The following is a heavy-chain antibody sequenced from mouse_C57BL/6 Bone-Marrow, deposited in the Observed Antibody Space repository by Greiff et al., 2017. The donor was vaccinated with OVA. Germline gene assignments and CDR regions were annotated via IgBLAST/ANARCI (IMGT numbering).Heavy chain of an antibody. CDR3: AKYYGSSDHAMDY. J-gene: IGHJ4*01. CDR2: IYPGSGST. D-gene: IGHD1-1*01. V-gene: IGHV1-55*01. CDR1: GYTFTSYW. Sequence: QVQLQQPGAELVKPGASVKMSCKASGYTFTSYWITWVKQRPGQGLEWIGDIYPGSGSTNYNEKFKSKATLTVDTSSSTAYMQLSSLTSEDSAVYYCAKYYGSSDHAMDYWGQGTSVTVSS.